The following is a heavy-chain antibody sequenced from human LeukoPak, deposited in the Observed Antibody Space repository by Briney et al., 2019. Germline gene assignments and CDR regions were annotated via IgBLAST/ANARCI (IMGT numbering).Heavy chain of an antibody. CDR2: ISYSGST. D-gene: IGHD2-2*01. CDR3: ARLHCSSPSCHRNWFDP. Sequence: PSETLSLTCTVSGAPLSNFYWSWIRQPPGKGLEWIGDISYSGSTNYNPSLKSRVTMSVDTSKNQFSLKLRSVTAADTAVYYCARLHCSSPSCHRNWFDPWGQGTLVTVSS. V-gene: IGHV4-59*01. J-gene: IGHJ5*02. CDR1: GAPLSNFY.